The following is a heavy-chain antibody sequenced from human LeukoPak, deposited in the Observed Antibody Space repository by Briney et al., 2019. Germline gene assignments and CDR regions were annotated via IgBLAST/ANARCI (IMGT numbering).Heavy chain of an antibody. CDR2: ISSSGSTI. J-gene: IGHJ4*02. CDR3: ARGRVGATLFDY. CDR1: GFTFSDYY. Sequence: KPRRSLRLSCAVSGFTFSDYYMSWIRQAPGGGLEWVSYISSSGSTIYYTDSVKGRFTITRDNANNSLYLQMTRLRAEDTAVYYCARGRVGATLFDYWGQGTLVTVS. D-gene: IGHD1-26*01. V-gene: IGHV3-11*04.